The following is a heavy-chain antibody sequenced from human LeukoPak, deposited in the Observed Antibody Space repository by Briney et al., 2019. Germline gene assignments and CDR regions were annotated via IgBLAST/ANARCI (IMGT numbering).Heavy chain of an antibody. CDR2: ISAYNGNT. D-gene: IGHD4-17*01. V-gene: IGHV1-18*01. J-gene: IGHJ3*02. CDR1: GYTFTSYG. CDR3: ARTGDTVTTLIGAFDI. Sequence: ASVKVSCKASGYTFTSYGISWVRQAPGQGLEWMGWISAYNGNTNYAQKLQGRVTMTTDTSTSTAYMELRSLRSEDTAVYYCARTGDTVTTLIGAFDIWGQGTMVTVSS.